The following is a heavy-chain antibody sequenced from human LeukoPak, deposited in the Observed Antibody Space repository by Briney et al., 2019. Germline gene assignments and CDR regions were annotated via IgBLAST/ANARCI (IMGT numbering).Heavy chain of an antibody. CDR3: ARVMSGYYVVLDM. J-gene: IGHJ3*02. D-gene: IGHD3-3*01. Sequence: GGSLRLSCAASGFTFSSYAMHWVRQAPGKGLEWVAVISYDGSNKYYADSVKGRFTISRDNSKNTLYLQMNSLRVEDTAVYYCARVMSGYYVVLDMWGQGTMVTVSA. CDR1: GFTFSSYA. CDR2: ISYDGSNK. V-gene: IGHV3-30-3*01.